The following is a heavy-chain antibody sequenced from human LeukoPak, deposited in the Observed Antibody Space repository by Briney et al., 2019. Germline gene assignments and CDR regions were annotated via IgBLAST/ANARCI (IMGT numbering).Heavy chain of an antibody. J-gene: IGHJ6*02. V-gene: IGHV1-2*02. Sequence: ASVKVSCKASGYTFTGYYIHWVRQAPGQGLEWMGWINPTSGGTNYAQKFQGRVTMTRDTSITTAYMELGRLRSDDTAVYYCARAVGYCSSTSCYRGMDVWGQGTTVTVSS. D-gene: IGHD2-2*03. CDR3: ARAVGYCSSTSCYRGMDV. CDR1: GYTFTGYY. CDR2: INPTSGGT.